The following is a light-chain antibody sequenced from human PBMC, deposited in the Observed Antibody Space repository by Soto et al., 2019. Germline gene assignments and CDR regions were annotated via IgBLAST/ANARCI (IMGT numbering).Light chain of an antibody. CDR3: MHATQFPHI. CDR1: QSLLDSDGDTY. Sequence: DIVMTQTPLSSPVTLGQPASISCRSSQSLLDSDGDTYLSWLQQRPGQPPRPLIYKTSSPFSGVPDRIGGSGAGPDFTLKISRVEVEDVAVYYCMHATQFPHIFGQGTKLEI. V-gene: IGKV2-24*01. CDR2: KTS. J-gene: IGKJ2*01.